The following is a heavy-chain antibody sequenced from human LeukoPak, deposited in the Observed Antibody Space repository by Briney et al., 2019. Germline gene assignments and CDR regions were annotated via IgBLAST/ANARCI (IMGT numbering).Heavy chain of an antibody. J-gene: IGHJ4*02. Sequence: GGSLRLSCAASGFTLSSYAMSWVRQAPGKGLEWVSAISGSGGSTYYADSVKGRFTISRDNSKNTLYLQMNSLRAEDTAVYYCAKPKSDYYDSSGYFLFDYWGQGTLVTVSS. V-gene: IGHV3-23*01. CDR2: ISGSGGST. D-gene: IGHD3-22*01. CDR1: GFTLSSYA. CDR3: AKPKSDYYDSSGYFLFDY.